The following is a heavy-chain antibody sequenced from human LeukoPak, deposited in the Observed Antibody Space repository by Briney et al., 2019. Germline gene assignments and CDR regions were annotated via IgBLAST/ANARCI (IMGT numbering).Heavy chain of an antibody. CDR2: ISWDGGST. V-gene: IGHV3-43*01. CDR3: AKADLSYYYMDV. Sequence: GGSLRLSCAASGFTFDDYTMHWVRQAPGKGLERVSLISWDGGSTYYADSVKGRFTISRDNSENSLYLQMNSLRTEDTALYYCAKADLSYYYMDVWGKGTTVTVSS. J-gene: IGHJ6*03. CDR1: GFTFDDYT.